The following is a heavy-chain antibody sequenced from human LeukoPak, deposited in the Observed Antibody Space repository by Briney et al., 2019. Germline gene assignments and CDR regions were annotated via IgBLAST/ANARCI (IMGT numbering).Heavy chain of an antibody. CDR3: ARHRSSGRDFDY. D-gene: IGHD6-19*01. Sequence: GASVKVSCKASGYTFTDYYIHWVRQVPGQGLEWMGWINPNSGGTNYAQKFQGRATMTRDTSISAAYMDLSSLRSDDTAVYYCARHRSSGRDFDYWGQGTLVTVSS. J-gene: IGHJ4*02. CDR1: GYTFTDYY. CDR2: INPNSGGT. V-gene: IGHV1-2*02.